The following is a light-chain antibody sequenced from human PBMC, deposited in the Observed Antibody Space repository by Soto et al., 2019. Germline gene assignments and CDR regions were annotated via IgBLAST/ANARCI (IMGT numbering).Light chain of an antibody. CDR1: SGYSTYA. V-gene: IGLV4-69*01. CDR2: VNSDGSH. CDR3: QTWGTGDWV. J-gene: IGLJ3*02. Sequence: QLVLTQSPSASASLGAWVNFTCTLTSGYSTYAIAWHQQQPEMGPRYLMKVNSDGSHSKGDGIPDRFSGSSSGAERYLTISSLLSEDEADYYCQTWGTGDWVFGGGTKLTVL.